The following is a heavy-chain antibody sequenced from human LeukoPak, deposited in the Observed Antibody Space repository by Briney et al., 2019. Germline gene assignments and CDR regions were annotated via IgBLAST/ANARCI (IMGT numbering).Heavy chain of an antibody. V-gene: IGHV1-18*01. Sequence: GASVKVSCKASGYTFTSYGISWVRQAPGQGLEWMGWISAYNCNTNYAQKLQGRLTMNTDTSTSTAYMKLRSLRSDDTAVYYCARDKYGWSPLSHLLEAFDIWGQGTMVTVSS. J-gene: IGHJ3*02. CDR2: ISAYNCNT. D-gene: IGHD3-3*02. CDR3: ARDKYGWSPLSHLLEAFDI. CDR1: GYTFTSYG.